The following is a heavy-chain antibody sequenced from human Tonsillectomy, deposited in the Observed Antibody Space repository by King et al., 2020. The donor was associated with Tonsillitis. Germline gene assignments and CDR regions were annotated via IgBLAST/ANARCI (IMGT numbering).Heavy chain of an antibody. Sequence: QLVQSGGGVVQPGRSLRLSCAASGFTFSSYDMHWVRQAPGKGLEWVAVISYDGSNKYYADSVKGRFTISRDNSKKKLYLQMNSLRDEDTAVFYCAKDLYYYDSSGYLDYWGQGTLVTVSS. CDR1: GFTFSSYD. J-gene: IGHJ4*02. CDR3: AKDLYYYDSSGYLDY. V-gene: IGHV3-30*18. D-gene: IGHD3-22*01. CDR2: ISYDGSNK.